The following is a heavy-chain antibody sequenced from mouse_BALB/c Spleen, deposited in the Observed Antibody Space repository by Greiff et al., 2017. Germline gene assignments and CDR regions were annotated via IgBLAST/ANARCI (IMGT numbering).Heavy chain of an antibody. Sequence: VQLQQSGAELARPGASVKMSCKASGYTFTSYTMHWVKQRPGQGLEWIGYINPSSGYTNYNQKFKDKATLTADKSSSTAYMQLSSLTSEDSAVYYCANPTATGYYFDHWGQGTTLTVSS. CDR3: ANPTATGYYFDH. V-gene: IGHV1-4*01. J-gene: IGHJ2*01. D-gene: IGHD1-2*01. CDR2: INPSSGYT. CDR1: GYTFTSYT.